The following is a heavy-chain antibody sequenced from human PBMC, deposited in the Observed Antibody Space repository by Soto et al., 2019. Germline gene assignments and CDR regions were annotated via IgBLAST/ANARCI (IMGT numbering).Heavy chain of an antibody. CDR1: GGSLSDYF. J-gene: IGHJ6*03. Sequence: SETLCLTCVVSGGSLSDYFWSWIRQPPGMALEWIGEINHLGSINYNPSLKSRVTMSVDTSKNQFSLTLNSVTAADTATYYCARGGISHWAYFYYMDVWDRGTTVTVSS. V-gene: IGHV4-34*01. CDR3: ARGGISHWAYFYYMDV. D-gene: IGHD2-21*01. CDR2: INHLGSI.